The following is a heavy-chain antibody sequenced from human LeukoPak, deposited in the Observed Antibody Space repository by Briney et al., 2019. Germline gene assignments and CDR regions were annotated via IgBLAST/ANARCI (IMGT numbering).Heavy chain of an antibody. J-gene: IGHJ4*02. Sequence: PGGSLRLSRGGSGFSFSTAWMSWVRQAPGKGLEWVGRIKAKGYGETTDYAAPVRGRFSISRDDSKNTLYLQMNSLKTEDTAMYYCVIDDYYDKSGPSGADYFDYWGQGTLVTVSS. CDR3: VIDDYYDKSGPSGADYFDY. V-gene: IGHV3-15*01. D-gene: IGHD3-22*01. CDR1: GFSFSTAW. CDR2: IKAKGYGETT.